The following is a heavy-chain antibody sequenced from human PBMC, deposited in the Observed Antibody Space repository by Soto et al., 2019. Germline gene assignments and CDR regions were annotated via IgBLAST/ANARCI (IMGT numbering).Heavy chain of an antibody. Sequence: QITLKESGPPLVKPTQTLTLTCTFSGFSLTTSGMGVGWIRQPPGKALEWLALIYWDDDERYRPSLKSRLTTTKDTSKNQVVLTMTNMDPVDTATYYCVRRGVTTVFDFWGQGTLVTVSS. D-gene: IGHD4-17*01. V-gene: IGHV2-5*02. J-gene: IGHJ5*01. CDR1: GFSLTTSGMG. CDR3: VRRGVTTVFDF. CDR2: IYWDDDE.